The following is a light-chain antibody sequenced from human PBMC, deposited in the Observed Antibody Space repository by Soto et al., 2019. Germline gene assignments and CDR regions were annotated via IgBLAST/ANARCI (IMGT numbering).Light chain of an antibody. CDR2: EGT. Sequence: QSVLTQPASVSGSLGQSITISCTGTSNDIGSYNLVSWYQQHPGKAPTVMIYEGTKRPSGVSDRFSGSKSGNTASLTISGLQAEDEADYYCCSYAGRSTLVFGGGTKVTVL. CDR1: SNDIGSYNL. CDR3: CSYAGRSTLV. J-gene: IGLJ2*01. V-gene: IGLV2-23*01.